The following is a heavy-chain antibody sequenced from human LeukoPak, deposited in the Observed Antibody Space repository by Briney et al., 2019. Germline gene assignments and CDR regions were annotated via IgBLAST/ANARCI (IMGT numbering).Heavy chain of an antibody. V-gene: IGHV3-21*01. CDR1: GFTFNSYH. D-gene: IGHD3-10*01. J-gene: IGHJ6*03. Sequence: GGSLRLSCAASGFTFNSYHMNWVRQAPGKGLEWVSSITSSSSYTYYTESVKGRFTISRDNAENSLYLQMNSLRAEDTAVYYCARDPYFGELSPHVYYWYMDVWGKGTTVTISS. CDR2: ITSSSSYT. CDR3: ARDPYFGELSPHVYYWYMDV.